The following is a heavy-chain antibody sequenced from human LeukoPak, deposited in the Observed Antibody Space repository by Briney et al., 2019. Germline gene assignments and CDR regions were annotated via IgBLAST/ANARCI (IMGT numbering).Heavy chain of an antibody. V-gene: IGHV3-23*01. Sequence: GGSLRLSCAASGFTFSSYAMSWVRQAPGKGLEWVSAISGSGGSTYYADSVKGRFTISRDNSKNTLYLQMNSLRAEDTAVYYCAKDQEKIVVVVAATHFDYWGQGTLVTVSS. CDR2: ISGSGGST. CDR1: GFTFSSYA. J-gene: IGHJ4*02. CDR3: AKDQEKIVVVVAATHFDY. D-gene: IGHD2-15*01.